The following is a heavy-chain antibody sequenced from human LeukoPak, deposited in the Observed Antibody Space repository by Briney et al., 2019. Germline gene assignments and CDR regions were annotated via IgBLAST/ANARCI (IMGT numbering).Heavy chain of an antibody. D-gene: IGHD3-10*01. CDR3: AKATRARITMAS. Sequence: PGGSLRLSCAASGFTFSSYGMHWVRQAPGKGLEWVAVISYDGSNKYYADSVKGRFTISRDNSKNTLYLQMNSLRAEDTAVYYCAKATRARITMASWGQGTLVTVSS. CDR2: ISYDGSNK. CDR1: GFTFSSYG. J-gene: IGHJ5*02. V-gene: IGHV3-30*18.